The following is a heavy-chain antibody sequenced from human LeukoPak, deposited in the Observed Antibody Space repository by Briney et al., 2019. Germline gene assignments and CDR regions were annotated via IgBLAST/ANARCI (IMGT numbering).Heavy chain of an antibody. CDR3: TKGSFDH. J-gene: IGHJ3*01. V-gene: IGHV3-53*01. D-gene: IGHD2-15*01. CDR2: IDPDGAT. CDR1: EFSVSANY. Sequence: GGSLRLSCAGSEFSVSANYMNWVRQAPGKGLEWVSFIDPDGATSYADSVKGRFTISREDSKNALLLQMNSLRVEDTAMYYCTKGSFDHWGQGTMVTVSS.